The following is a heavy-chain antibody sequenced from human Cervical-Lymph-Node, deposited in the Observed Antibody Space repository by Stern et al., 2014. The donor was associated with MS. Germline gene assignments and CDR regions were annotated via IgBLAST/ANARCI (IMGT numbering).Heavy chain of an antibody. CDR3: TKDTFGPEDY. Sequence: EVQLVQSGGGLVQPGGTLRLSCVASGFTFSNYWMHWVRQAPGKGLVGVARINREERAKNHAASVKGRFSISRDNAKNTLYLEMNSLRAEDPAVYYCTKDTFGPEDYWGQGVSVTVSS. D-gene: IGHD3-16*01. J-gene: IGHJ4*02. V-gene: IGHV3-74*02. CDR1: GFTFSNYW. CDR2: INREERAK.